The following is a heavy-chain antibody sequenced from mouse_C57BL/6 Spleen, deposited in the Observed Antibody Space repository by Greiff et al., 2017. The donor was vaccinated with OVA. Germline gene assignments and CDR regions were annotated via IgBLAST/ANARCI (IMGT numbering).Heavy chain of an antibody. V-gene: IGHV5-9-1*02. CDR1: GFTFSSYA. CDR2: ISSGGDYI. D-gene: IGHD4-1*01. J-gene: IGHJ2*01. Sequence: EVQRVESGEGLVKPGGSLKLSCAASGFTFSSYAMSWVRQTPEKRLEWVAYISSGGDYIYYADTVKGRFTISRDNARNTLYLQMSSLKSEDTAMYYCTREGGTTYFDYWGQGTTLTVSS. CDR3: TREGGTTYFDY.